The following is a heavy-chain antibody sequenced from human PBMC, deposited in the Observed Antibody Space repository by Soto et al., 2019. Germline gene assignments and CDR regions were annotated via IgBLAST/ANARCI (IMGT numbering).Heavy chain of an antibody. CDR3: ARPSLSSSWFFFDY. J-gene: IGHJ4*02. CDR2: ISYDGSNK. CDR1: GFTFSSYA. D-gene: IGHD6-13*01. Sequence: PGGSLRLSCAASGFTFSSYAMHWVRQAPGKGLEWVAVISYDGSNKYYADSVKGRFTISRDNSKNTLYLQMNSLRAEDTAVYYCARPSLSSSWFFFDYWGQGTLVTVSS. V-gene: IGHV3-30-3*01.